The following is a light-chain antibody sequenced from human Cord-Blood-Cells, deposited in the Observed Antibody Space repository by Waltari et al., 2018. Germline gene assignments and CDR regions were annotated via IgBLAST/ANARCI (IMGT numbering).Light chain of an antibody. CDR3: SSYAGSNNWV. Sequence: QSALTQPPSAYGSPGQSVTISCTGTSSDVGGYNYVSWYQQPPAKAPVLIIYEVSKRPSGVPDRFSGSKSGNTASLTGSGLQAEDEADYYCSSYAGSNNWVFGGGTKLTVL. CDR2: EVS. CDR1: SSDVGGYNY. V-gene: IGLV2-8*01. J-gene: IGLJ3*02.